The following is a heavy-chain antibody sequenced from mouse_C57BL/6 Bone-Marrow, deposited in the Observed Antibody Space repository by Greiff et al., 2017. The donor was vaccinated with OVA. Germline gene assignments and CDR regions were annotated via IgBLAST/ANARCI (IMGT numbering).Heavy chain of an antibody. Sequence: QVQLQQSGPELVKPGASVKISCKASGYAFSSSWMNWVKQRPGKGLEWIGRIYPGDGDTNYNGKFKGKATLTADKSSSTAYMQLSSLTSEDSAVYFCARKRCFDYWGQGTTLTVSS. CDR3: ARKRCFDY. CDR1: GYAFSSSW. CDR2: IYPGDGDT. J-gene: IGHJ2*01. V-gene: IGHV1-82*01.